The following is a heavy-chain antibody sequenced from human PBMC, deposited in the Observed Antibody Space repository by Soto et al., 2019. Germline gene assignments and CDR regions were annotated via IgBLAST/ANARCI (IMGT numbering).Heavy chain of an antibody. Sequence: VASVKVSCKASGYTFTSYAMHWVRQAPGQRLEWMGWINAGNGNTKYSQKFQGRVTITRDTSASTAYMELNSLRSEDTAVYYCARSDILTGYSGGPKYYYGMDVWGQGTTVTVSS. CDR1: GYTFTSYA. J-gene: IGHJ6*02. V-gene: IGHV1-3*01. D-gene: IGHD3-9*01. CDR3: ARSDILTGYSGGPKYYYGMDV. CDR2: INAGNGNT.